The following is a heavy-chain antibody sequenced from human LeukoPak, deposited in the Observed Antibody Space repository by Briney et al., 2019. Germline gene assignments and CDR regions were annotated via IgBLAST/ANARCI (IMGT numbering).Heavy chain of an antibody. CDR1: GFSFNSHG. CDR2: ISGSGGST. CDR3: ARDKGSFGMDV. Sequence: GRSLRLSCAASGFSFNSHGFFWVRQAPGKGLQWVSGISGSGGSTYYADSVKGRFTISRDNSKNTLYLQMNSLRAEDTAVYYCARDKGSFGMDVWGQGTTVIVSS. J-gene: IGHJ6*02. D-gene: IGHD3-3*02. V-gene: IGHV3-23*01.